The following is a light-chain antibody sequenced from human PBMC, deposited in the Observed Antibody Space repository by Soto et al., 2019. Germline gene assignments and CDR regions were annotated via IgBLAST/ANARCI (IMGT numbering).Light chain of an antibody. V-gene: IGKV3-15*01. J-gene: IGKJ1*01. CDR3: QQYKNWPGA. Sequence: EIVMTQSPATLSVSPGERATLSCRASQSVSSNLAWYQQRPGQAPRLLIFNASIRATGVPATFSGSGSGTEFTLTISSLQSEDFAVYYCQQYKNWPGAFGQGTKVDIK. CDR1: QSVSSN. CDR2: NAS.